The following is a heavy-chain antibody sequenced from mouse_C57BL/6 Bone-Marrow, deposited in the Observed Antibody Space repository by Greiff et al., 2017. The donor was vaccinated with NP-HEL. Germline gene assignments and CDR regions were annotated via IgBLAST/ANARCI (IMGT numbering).Heavy chain of an antibody. Sequence: EVKLMESGPGLVKPSQSLSLTCSVTGYSITRGYYWNWIRQFPGNKLEWMGYISYDGSNNYNPSLKNRISITRYTSKNQFFLKLNSVTTEDTATYYCARVFGVFDVWGTGTTVTVSS. V-gene: IGHV3-6*01. CDR2: ISYDGSN. CDR1: GYSITRGYY. CDR3: ARVFGVFDV. J-gene: IGHJ1*03.